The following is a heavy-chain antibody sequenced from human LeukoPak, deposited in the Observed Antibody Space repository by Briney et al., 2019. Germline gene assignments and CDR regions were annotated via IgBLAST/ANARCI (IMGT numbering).Heavy chain of an antibody. Sequence: GGSLRLSCTAAGCTFRGYGMSWVRQAPGKGLEWVANIKEGGSEKYYVSSVKGRFTTSRDDAKSSLYLHMNSLRAEDTAVYYCARVGITLVRGAADFDYWGQGTRVTVSS. CDR3: ARVGITLVRGAADFDY. CDR2: IKEGGSEK. CDR1: GCTFRGYG. J-gene: IGHJ4*02. V-gene: IGHV3-7*01. D-gene: IGHD3-10*01.